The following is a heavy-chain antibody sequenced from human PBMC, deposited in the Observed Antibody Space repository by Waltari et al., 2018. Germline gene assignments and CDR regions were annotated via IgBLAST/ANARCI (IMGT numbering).Heavy chain of an antibody. CDR1: ALTCRSSG. J-gene: IGHJ4*02. V-gene: IGHV3-30*02. Sequence: VQLSQSGGGWVHPWGSLRLSAAASALTCRSSGMHWVRQAPGKGLELVVLIGYDENDKYDGGTVKGRFTISRDNSKNMLYVEMNSLRPEDTGLYYCASYTGSPSRPGPPSLWGQGTLVIVSS. CDR3: ASYTGSPSRPGPPSL. D-gene: IGHD1-26*01. CDR2: IGYDENDK.